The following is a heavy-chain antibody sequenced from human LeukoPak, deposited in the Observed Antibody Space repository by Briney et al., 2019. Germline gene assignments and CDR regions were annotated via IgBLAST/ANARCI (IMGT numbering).Heavy chain of an antibody. CDR1: GFTFGDYA. J-gene: IGHJ4*02. D-gene: IGHD3-3*01. Sequence: SGGSLRLSCTASGFTFGDYAMHWVRQAPGKGLEWVSGISYNSGSIGYADSVKGRFTISRDNAKNSLYLQMNSLRADDMVFYYCAKDGGYDFWSGYYDYWGQGTLGTVSS. V-gene: IGHV3-9*03. CDR3: AKDGGYDFWSGYYDY. CDR2: ISYNSGSI.